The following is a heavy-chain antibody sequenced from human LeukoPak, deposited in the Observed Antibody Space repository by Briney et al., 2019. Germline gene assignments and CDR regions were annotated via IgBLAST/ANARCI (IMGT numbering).Heavy chain of an antibody. J-gene: IGHJ4*02. CDR1: GGSFSGYY. Sequence: ETLSLTCAVYGGSFSGYYWSWIRQPPGKGLEWIGEINHSGSTNYNPSLKSRVTISVDTSKNQFSLKLSSVTAADTAVYYCARVGYYGSGTSDYWRQGTLVTVSS. CDR3: ARVGYYGSGTSDY. D-gene: IGHD3-10*01. CDR2: INHSGST. V-gene: IGHV4-34*01.